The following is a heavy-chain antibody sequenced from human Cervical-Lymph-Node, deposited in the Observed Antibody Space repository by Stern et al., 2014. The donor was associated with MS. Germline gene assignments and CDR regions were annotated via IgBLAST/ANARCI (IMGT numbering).Heavy chain of an antibody. CDR1: GFTYTTYW. Sequence: EVQLVESGGGLVQPGGSLRLSCAASGFTYTTYWMSWVRQAPGKGLEWVANIKQDGSEAYYVDSVRGRFTISRDNAKNSLYLQMNSLRAEDTAVYHCARVGRNYGQAYWGQGTLVTVSS. CDR2: IKQDGSEA. V-gene: IGHV3-7*01. CDR3: ARVGRNYGQAY. D-gene: IGHD3-10*01. J-gene: IGHJ4*02.